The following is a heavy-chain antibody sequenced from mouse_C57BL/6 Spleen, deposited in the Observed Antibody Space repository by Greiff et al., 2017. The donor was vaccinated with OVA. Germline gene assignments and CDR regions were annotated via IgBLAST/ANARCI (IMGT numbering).Heavy chain of an antibody. CDR3: ARAYEYEGGAMDY. D-gene: IGHD2-4*01. J-gene: IGHJ4*01. Sequence: EVQRVESGPELVKPGASVKISCKASGYSLTAYYMNWVKQSPETSLEWIGVINTSTGGTTYNQKFKANATLTVDKSSSTAYMQLKSLTSEDSAVYYCARAYEYEGGAMDYWGQGTSVTVSS. V-gene: IGHV1-42*01. CDR2: INTSTGGT. CDR1: GYSLTAYY.